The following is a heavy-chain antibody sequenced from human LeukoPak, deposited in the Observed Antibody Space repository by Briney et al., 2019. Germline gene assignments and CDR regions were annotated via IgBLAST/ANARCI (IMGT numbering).Heavy chain of an antibody. Sequence: SETLSLTCTVSGGSISSGSYYWSWIRQPAGKGLDWIGRIYTSGSTEYNPSLKSRVTISVDTSKNQFSLKLSSVTAADTAVYYCARALAPYYGSGSTHYFDYWGQGTLVTVSS. J-gene: IGHJ4*02. V-gene: IGHV4-61*02. D-gene: IGHD3-10*01. CDR1: GGSISSGSYY. CDR2: IYTSGST. CDR3: ARALAPYYGSGSTHYFDY.